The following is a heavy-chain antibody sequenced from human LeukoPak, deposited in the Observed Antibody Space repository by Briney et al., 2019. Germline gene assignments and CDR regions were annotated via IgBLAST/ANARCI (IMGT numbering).Heavy chain of an antibody. CDR1: GYNLAGYY. CDR3: ARHGYSSGWYGPTPFDP. D-gene: IGHD6-19*01. CDR2: MNPNSGNT. V-gene: IGHV1-8*03. J-gene: IGHJ5*02. Sequence: AATVKVSCKASGYNLAGYYIHWVRQATGQGLEWMGWMNPNSGNTGYAQKFQARVTITRNTSISTAYMELSSLRSEDTAVYYCARHGYSSGWYGPTPFDPWGQGTLVTVSS.